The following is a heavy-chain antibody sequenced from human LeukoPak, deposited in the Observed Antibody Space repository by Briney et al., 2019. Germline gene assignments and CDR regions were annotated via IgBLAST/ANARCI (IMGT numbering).Heavy chain of an antibody. V-gene: IGHV3-7*03. D-gene: IGHD2-15*01. CDR2: IKQDGSEK. Sequence: PGGSLRLSCAASGFTFSTYRMSWVRQAPGKGLEWVANIKQDGSEKHYVDSVKGRFTISRDNSKNTLYLQMNSLRAEDTAVYYCARHSRFVFDYWGQGTLVTVSS. CDR1: GFTFSTYR. J-gene: IGHJ4*02. CDR3: ARHSRFVFDY.